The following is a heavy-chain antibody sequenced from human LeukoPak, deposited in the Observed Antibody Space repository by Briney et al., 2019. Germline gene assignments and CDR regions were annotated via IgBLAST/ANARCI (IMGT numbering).Heavy chain of an antibody. J-gene: IGHJ6*02. CDR1: GFTFSSYA. CDR3: ATAAESGSYYSDYYYYYGMDV. D-gene: IGHD1-26*01. CDR2: ISGSSGST. V-gene: IGHV3-23*01. Sequence: QAGGSLRLSCAASGFTFSSYAMSWVRQAPGKGLEWVSAISGSSGSTYYADSVKGRFTISRDNSKNTLYLQMNSLRAEDTAVYYCATAAESGSYYSDYYYYYGMDVWGQGTTVTVSS.